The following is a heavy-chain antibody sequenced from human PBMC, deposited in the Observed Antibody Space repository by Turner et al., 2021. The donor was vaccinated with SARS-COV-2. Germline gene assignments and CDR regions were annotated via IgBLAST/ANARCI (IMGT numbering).Heavy chain of an antibody. CDR2: IYTSVST. CDR1: GGSISSFY. D-gene: IGHD4-17*01. J-gene: IGHJ6*02. V-gene: IGHV4-4*07. Sequence: QVQLQESGPGLVKPSETLSLTCTVSGGSISSFYWSWIRQPAGKGLEWIGRIYTSVSTNDIPSHRGRVTMSVDTSKNRFSLKLSSVTAAYTAVYYCAREWWASTTGTTAADYFGMDVWGQGTTVTVSS. CDR3: AREWWASTTGTTAADYFGMDV.